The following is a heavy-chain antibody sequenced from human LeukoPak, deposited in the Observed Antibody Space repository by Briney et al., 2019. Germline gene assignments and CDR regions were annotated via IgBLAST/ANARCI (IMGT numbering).Heavy chain of an antibody. Sequence: SQTLSLTCTVSGGSISSGDYYWSWIRQPPGKGLEWIGYIYYSGSTYYNPSLKSRVTISVDTSKNQFSLKLSSVTAAETAVYYCASTISTSPGWFDPWGQGTLVTVSS. J-gene: IGHJ5*02. CDR2: IYYSGST. CDR1: GGSISSGDYY. D-gene: IGHD3-3*01. V-gene: IGHV4-30-4*08. CDR3: ASTISTSPGWFDP.